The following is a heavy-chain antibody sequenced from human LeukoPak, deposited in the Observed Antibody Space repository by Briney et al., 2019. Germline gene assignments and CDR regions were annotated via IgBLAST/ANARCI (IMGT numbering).Heavy chain of an antibody. D-gene: IGHD1-1*01. V-gene: IGHV4-59*08. J-gene: IGHJ5*02. CDR3: ARHGSGRAPFDP. CDR1: GGSISSYY. Sequence: SQTLSLTCTVSGGSISSYYWSWLRQPPGKGLEWIGYIHYSGSTNYNPSLKSRVTISVDTSKNQFSLKLSSVTAADTAVYYCARHGSGRAPFDPWGEGTLVTVSS. CDR2: IHYSGST.